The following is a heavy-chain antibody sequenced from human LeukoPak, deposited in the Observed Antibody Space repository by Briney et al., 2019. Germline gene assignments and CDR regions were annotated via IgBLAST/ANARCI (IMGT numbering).Heavy chain of an antibody. CDR3: ARSPAAGTFWYFDL. D-gene: IGHD1-14*01. J-gene: IGHJ2*01. Sequence: SETLSLTCTVSGYSISSGYYWGWIRQPPGKGLEWIGSIYHSGNTYYSPSLKNRVTISVDTSKNQFSLKLTSVTAADTAVYYCARSPAAGTFWYFDLWGRGSLVTVSS. CDR2: IYHSGNT. CDR1: GYSISSGYY. V-gene: IGHV4-38-2*02.